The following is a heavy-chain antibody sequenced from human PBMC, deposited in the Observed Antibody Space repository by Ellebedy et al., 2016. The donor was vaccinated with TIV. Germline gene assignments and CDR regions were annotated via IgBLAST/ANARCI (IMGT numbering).Heavy chain of an antibody. Sequence: GESLKISXAASGFTFSSYAMSWVRQAPGKGLEWVSAISGSGGSTYYADSVKGRFTISRDNSKNTLYLQMNSLRAEDTAVYYCAKDPFTMVRGVISDAQFDYWGQGTLVTVSS. CDR3: AKDPFTMVRGVISDAQFDY. J-gene: IGHJ4*02. CDR1: GFTFSSYA. CDR2: ISGSGGST. V-gene: IGHV3-23*01. D-gene: IGHD3-10*01.